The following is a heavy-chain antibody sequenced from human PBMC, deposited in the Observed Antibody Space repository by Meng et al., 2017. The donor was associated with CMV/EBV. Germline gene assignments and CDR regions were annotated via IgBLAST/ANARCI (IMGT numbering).Heavy chain of an antibody. CDR2: IWYDGSNK. V-gene: IGHV3-33*06. J-gene: IGHJ6*02. CDR3: AKVGEGYCSSTSCPHHYYYYGMDV. D-gene: IGHD2-2*01. Sequence: MHWVRQDPGKGLEWVAVIWYDGSNKYYADSVKGRFTISRDNSKNTLYLQMNSLRAEDTAVYYCAKVGEGYCSSTSCPHHYYYYGMDVWGQGTTVTVSS.